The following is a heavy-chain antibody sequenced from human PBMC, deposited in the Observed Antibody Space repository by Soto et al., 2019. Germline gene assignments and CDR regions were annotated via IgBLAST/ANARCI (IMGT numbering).Heavy chain of an antibody. V-gene: IGHV4-34*01. CDR3: ARVTTVTTVWFDP. J-gene: IGHJ5*02. Sequence: PSETLSLTCAVYGGSFSGYYWSWIRQPPGKGLEWIGEINHSGSTNYNPSLKSRVTISVDTSKNQFSLKLSSVTAADTAVYYCARVTTVTTVWFDPWGQGTLVTVSS. CDR1: GGSFSGYY. CDR2: INHSGST. D-gene: IGHD4-17*01.